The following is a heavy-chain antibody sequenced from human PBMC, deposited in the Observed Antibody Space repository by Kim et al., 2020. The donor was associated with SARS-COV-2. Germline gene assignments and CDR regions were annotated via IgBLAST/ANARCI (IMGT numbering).Heavy chain of an antibody. J-gene: IGHJ3*02. V-gene: IGHV3-30*04. CDR2: ISYDGSNK. CDR1: GFTFSSYA. CDR3: ARSTEYSTEGDAFDI. D-gene: IGHD6-6*01. Sequence: GGSLRLSCAASGFTFSSYAMHWVRQAPGKGLEWVAVISYDGSNKYYADSVKGRFTISRDNSKNTLYLQMNSLRAEDTAVYYCARSTEYSTEGDAFDIWGQGTLVTVSS.